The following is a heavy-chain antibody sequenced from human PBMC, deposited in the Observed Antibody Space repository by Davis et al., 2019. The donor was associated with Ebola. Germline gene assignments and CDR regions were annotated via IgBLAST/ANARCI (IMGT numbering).Heavy chain of an antibody. J-gene: IGHJ5*02. V-gene: IGHV1-46*01. CDR1: AYTFTSYY. Sequence: ASVKVSCKASAYTFTSYYIHWVRQAPGHGLEWMGIINPSGGSTSYAQKFQGRVTMTRDTSTSTVYMELSSLRSEDTAVYYCARYLAATATGGFDPWGQGTLVTVSS. D-gene: IGHD2-15*01. CDR2: INPSGGST. CDR3: ARYLAATATGGFDP.